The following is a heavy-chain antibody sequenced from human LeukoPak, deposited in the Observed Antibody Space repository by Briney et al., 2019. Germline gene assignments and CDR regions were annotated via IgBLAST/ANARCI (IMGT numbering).Heavy chain of an antibody. D-gene: IGHD6-13*01. Sequence: SETLPLTRTVSGASISDYYWSWIRQPPGKGLEWIGYIYYSGSTNYNPSLKSRVTISIDTSKNQFSLKVSSVTAADTAVYYCARAKAAAGIDYFDYWGQGTLVTVAS. CDR2: IYYSGST. V-gene: IGHV4-59*13. J-gene: IGHJ4*02. CDR3: ARAKAAAGIDYFDY. CDR1: GASISDYY.